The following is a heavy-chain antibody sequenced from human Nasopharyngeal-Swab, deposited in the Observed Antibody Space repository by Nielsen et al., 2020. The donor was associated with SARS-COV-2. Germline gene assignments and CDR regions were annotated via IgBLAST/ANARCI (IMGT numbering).Heavy chain of an antibody. V-gene: IGHV3-7*01. Sequence: GESLKISCTASGFIFTNYWMSWVRQAPGKGLEWVAQIKQDGGEKYYMDSVEGRFTISRDNAKNSLYLQMSSLRVEDTALYYCVRDARYNRNDGGGWGFDYWGQGTLVTVSP. D-gene: IGHD1-1*01. J-gene: IGHJ4*02. CDR3: VRDARYNRNDGGGWGFDY. CDR1: GFIFTNYW. CDR2: IKQDGGEK.